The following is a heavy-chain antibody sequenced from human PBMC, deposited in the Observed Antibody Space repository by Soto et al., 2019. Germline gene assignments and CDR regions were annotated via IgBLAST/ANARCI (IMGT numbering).Heavy chain of an antibody. CDR1: GFTVSSYD. CDR3: ARAIYSSYAFDL. V-gene: IGHV3-13*01. D-gene: IGHD3-22*01. Sequence: GGSLRLSCAASGFTVSSYDMHWVRQPTGKTLEWVSTIGIVGDTYYPGSVKGRFTISREKAKNSLYLQMNNLRAGDTAMYYCARAIYSSYAFDLWGQGKMVTVSS. J-gene: IGHJ3*01. CDR2: IGIVGDT.